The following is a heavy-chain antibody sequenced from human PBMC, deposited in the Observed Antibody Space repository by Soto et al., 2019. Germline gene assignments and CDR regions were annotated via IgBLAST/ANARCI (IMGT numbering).Heavy chain of an antibody. V-gene: IGHV4-61*08. CDR2: IYYSGST. Sequence: SETLSLTCTVSGGSISSGGYYWSWIRQPPGKGLEWIGYIYYSGSTNYNPSLKSRVTISVDTSKNQFSLKLSSVTAADTAVYYCARLPIVGATYFDYWGQGTLVTVSS. D-gene: IGHD1-26*01. J-gene: IGHJ4*02. CDR3: ARLPIVGATYFDY. CDR1: GGSISSGGYY.